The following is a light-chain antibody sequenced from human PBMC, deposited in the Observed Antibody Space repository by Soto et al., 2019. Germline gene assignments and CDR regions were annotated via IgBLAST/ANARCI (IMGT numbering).Light chain of an antibody. Sequence: QYVLTQPPSASGTPGQRGTISWSGGTSNIGTNTVNWYQQVPGTAPELLLYNNTQRPSGVPDRFSGSKSGTSASLAISGLQSEDEADYYCAAWDDSLNGVIFGAGNKLTVL. CDR1: TSNIGTNT. V-gene: IGLV1-44*01. J-gene: IGLJ2*01. CDR2: NNT. CDR3: AAWDDSLNGVI.